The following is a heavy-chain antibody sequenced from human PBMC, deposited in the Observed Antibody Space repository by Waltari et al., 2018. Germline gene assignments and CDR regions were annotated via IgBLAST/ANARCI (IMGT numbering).Heavy chain of an antibody. J-gene: IGHJ5*02. D-gene: IGHD6-19*01. CDR1: GGSISSRSYY. CDR2: IYYSGST. Sequence: QLQLQESGPGLVKPSETLSLTCTVSGGSISSRSYYWGWIRQPPGKGLEWIGSIYYSGSTYYNPSLKSRVTISVDTSKNQFSLKLSSVTAADTAVYYCARASSYSSGWYLSGAAGRLGWFDPWGQGTLVTVSS. CDR3: ARASSYSSGWYLSGAAGRLGWFDP. V-gene: IGHV4-39*01.